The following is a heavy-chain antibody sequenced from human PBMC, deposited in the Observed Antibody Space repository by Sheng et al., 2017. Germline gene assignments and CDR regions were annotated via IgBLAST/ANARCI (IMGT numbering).Heavy chain of an antibody. CDR1: GGTFSSYT. D-gene: IGHD3-3*01. Sequence: QVQLVQSGAEVKKPGSSVKVSCKASGGTFSSYTISWVRQAPGQGLEWMGRIIPILGIANYAQKFQGRVTITADKSTSTAYMELSSLRSEDTAVYYCASVFVGPNWFDPWGQGTLVTVSS. CDR2: IIPILGIA. V-gene: IGHV1-69*02. J-gene: IGHJ5*02. CDR3: ASVFVGPNWFDP.